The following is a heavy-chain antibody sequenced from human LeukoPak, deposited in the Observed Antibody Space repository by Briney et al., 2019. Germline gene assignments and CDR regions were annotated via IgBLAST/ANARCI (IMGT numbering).Heavy chain of an antibody. Sequence: SETLSLTCTVSGGSISSYYWSWIRQPPGKGLEWIGYIYYSGSTNYNPSLKSRVTISVDTSKNQFSLKLSSVTAADTAVYYCARHSHSSSLFDFDYWGQGTLVTVSS. CDR2: IYYSGST. V-gene: IGHV4-59*08. CDR1: GGSISSYY. CDR3: ARHSHSSSLFDFDY. D-gene: IGHD6-6*01. J-gene: IGHJ4*02.